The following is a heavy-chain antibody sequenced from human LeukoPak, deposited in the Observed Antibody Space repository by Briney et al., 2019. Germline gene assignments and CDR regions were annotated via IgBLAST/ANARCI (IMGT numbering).Heavy chain of an antibody. CDR1: GFTVSSNY. CDR3: ATRAVAAPY. Sequence: GGSLRLSCAASGFTVSSNYMSWVRQAPGKGLVWVSRINTDGSSTSYADSVKGRFTISRDNAKNTLYLQMNSLRVEDTAVYYCATRAVAAPYWGQGTLVTVSS. J-gene: IGHJ4*02. V-gene: IGHV3-74*01. CDR2: INTDGSST. D-gene: IGHD6-19*01.